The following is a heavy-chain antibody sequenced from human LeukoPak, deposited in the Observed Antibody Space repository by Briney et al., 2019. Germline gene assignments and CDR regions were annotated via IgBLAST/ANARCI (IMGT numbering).Heavy chain of an antibody. D-gene: IGHD3-10*01. V-gene: IGHV3-23*01. J-gene: IGHJ4*02. CDR3: ARLLYYYGSGTMGY. Sequence: PGGSLRLSCAASGFTFSSYGMSWVRQAPGKGLEWVSAISGSGGSTYYADSVKGRFTISRDNSKNTLYLQMNSLRAEDTAVYYCARLLYYYGSGTMGYWGQGTLVTVSS. CDR2: ISGSGGST. CDR1: GFTFSSYG.